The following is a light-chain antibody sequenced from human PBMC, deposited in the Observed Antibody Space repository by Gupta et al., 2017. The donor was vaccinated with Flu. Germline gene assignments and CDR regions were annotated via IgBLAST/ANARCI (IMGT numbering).Light chain of an antibody. CDR2: DDR. CDR1: SGTIVSNY. J-gene: IGLJ2*01. CDR3: QYYDSSNHHI. Sequence: NFVLTQPHSVSASPGKTAVISCTRTSGTIVSNYVQWFQQRPGTSPKTVIWDDRRRPCGVPDRFSCSTDSSATSAFLTISGLKTEDESSDDCQYYDSSNHHIFGGGTKFTVL. V-gene: IGLV6-57*01.